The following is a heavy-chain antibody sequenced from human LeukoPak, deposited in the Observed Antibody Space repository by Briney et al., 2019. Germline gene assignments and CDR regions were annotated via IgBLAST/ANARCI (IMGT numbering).Heavy chain of an antibody. V-gene: IGHV3-15*01. D-gene: IGHD6-19*01. Sequence: GGSLRLSCAASGFTLSNAWMSWVRQAPGKGLEWVGRIKSKTDGGTTDYAAPVKGRFTISRDDSKNTLYLQMNSLRAEDTAVYYCAKARGWYERKYYFDYWGQGTLVTVSS. CDR2: IKSKTDGGTT. CDR3: AKARGWYERKYYFDY. CDR1: GFTLSNAW. J-gene: IGHJ4*02.